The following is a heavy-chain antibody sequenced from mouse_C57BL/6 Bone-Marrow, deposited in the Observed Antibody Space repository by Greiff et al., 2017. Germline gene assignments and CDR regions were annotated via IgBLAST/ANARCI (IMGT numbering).Heavy chain of an antibody. CDR2: INPSSGYT. CDR3: ARNYGSSYYFDY. Sequence: VQLQQSGAELARPGASVKMSCKASGYTFTSSTMHWVKQRPGQGLEWIGYINPSSGYTKYNQKFKDKATLTADKSSSTAYMQLSSLTSEDSAVYYGARNYGSSYYFDYWGQGTTLTVSS. CDR1: GYTFTSST. D-gene: IGHD1-1*01. J-gene: IGHJ2*01. V-gene: IGHV1-4*01.